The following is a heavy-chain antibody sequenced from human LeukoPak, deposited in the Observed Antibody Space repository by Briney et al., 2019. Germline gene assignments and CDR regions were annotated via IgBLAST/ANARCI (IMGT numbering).Heavy chain of an antibody. Sequence: PWESLRLSCAASGFTFSTYWMSWVRKAPGKGLERVANIKQDGSEKYYFDSVKGRFTISRDNAKNSLYLQMISLGAEDTAAYFCTRESAGGIDYWGQGTMVTVSS. V-gene: IGHV3-7*01. CDR2: IKQDGSEK. CDR1: GFTFSTYW. D-gene: IGHD2-15*01. J-gene: IGHJ4*02. CDR3: TRESAGGIDY.